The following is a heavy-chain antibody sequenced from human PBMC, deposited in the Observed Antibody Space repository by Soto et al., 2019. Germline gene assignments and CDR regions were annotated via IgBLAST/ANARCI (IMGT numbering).Heavy chain of an antibody. CDR1: GGSFSGYY. D-gene: IGHD3-10*01. Sequence: SETLSLTCAVYGGSFSGYYWSWIRQPPGKGLEWIGEINHSGSTNYNPSLKSRVTISVDTSKNQFSLKLSSVTAADTAVYYCARGGGNRAIYYYYVDVWGTGTTVTVSS. CDR3: ARGGGNRAIYYYYVDV. J-gene: IGHJ6*03. V-gene: IGHV4-34*01. CDR2: INHSGST.